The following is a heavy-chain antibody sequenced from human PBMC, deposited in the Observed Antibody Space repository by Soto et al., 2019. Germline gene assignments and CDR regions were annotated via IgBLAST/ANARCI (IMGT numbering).Heavy chain of an antibody. V-gene: IGHV4-59*01. CDR2: IYYSGST. CDR1: GGSLSSYY. J-gene: IGHJ3*02. Sequence: PSETLSLTCTVSGGSLSSYYWSWIRQPPGKGLEWIGYIYYSGSTNYNPSLKSRVTISVDTSKNQISLKLSSVTAADTAVYYCARGGPTYYYDDNGCFDFDIWGQGTLVTVSS. D-gene: IGHD3-22*01. CDR3: ARGGPTYYYDDNGCFDFDI.